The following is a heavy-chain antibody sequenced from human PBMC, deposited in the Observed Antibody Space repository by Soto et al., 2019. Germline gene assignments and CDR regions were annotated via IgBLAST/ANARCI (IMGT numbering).Heavy chain of an antibody. Sequence: PSETLSLTCAVSGGSISSGGYSWSWIRQPPGKGLEWIGYIYYSGSTNYNPSLKSRVTISVDTSKNQFSLKLTSVTAADTAVYYCARGTYNWFDPWGQGTLVTVSS. CDR2: IYYSGST. V-gene: IGHV4-61*08. CDR3: ARGTYNWFDP. CDR1: GGSISSGGYS. J-gene: IGHJ5*02.